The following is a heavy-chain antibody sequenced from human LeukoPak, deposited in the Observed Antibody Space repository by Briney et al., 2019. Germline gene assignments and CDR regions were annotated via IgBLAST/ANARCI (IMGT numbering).Heavy chain of an antibody. V-gene: IGHV4-59*12. CDR1: GGSISSYY. Sequence: SETLSLTCTVSGGSISSYYWSWIRQPPGKGLEWIGYIYYSGSTNYNPSLKSRVTISVDTSKNQFSLKLSSVTAADTAVYYCARSERRDIVVVPAARNWFDPWGQGTLVTVSS. D-gene: IGHD2-2*01. CDR2: IYYSGST. CDR3: ARSERRDIVVVPAARNWFDP. J-gene: IGHJ5*02.